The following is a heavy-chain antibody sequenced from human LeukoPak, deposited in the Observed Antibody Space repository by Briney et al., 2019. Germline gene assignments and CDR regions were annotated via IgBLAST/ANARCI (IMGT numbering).Heavy chain of an antibody. CDR2: INPNSGGT. J-gene: IGHJ4*02. CDR1: GYTFTGYY. Sequence: ASVKVPCKASGYTFTGYYMHWVRQAPGQGLEWMGWINPNSGGTNYAQKFQGRVTMTRDTSISTAYMELSRLRSDDTAVYYCARVGCSGGSCYLYYFDYWGQGTLVTVSS. D-gene: IGHD2-15*01. CDR3: ARVGCSGGSCYLYYFDY. V-gene: IGHV1-2*02.